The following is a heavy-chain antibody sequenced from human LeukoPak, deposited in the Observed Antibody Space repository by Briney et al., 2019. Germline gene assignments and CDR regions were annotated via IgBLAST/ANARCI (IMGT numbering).Heavy chain of an antibody. D-gene: IGHD6-19*01. CDR3: ARTGLMWYSSGWYYFDY. CDR2: INHSGST. V-gene: IGHV4-34*01. Sequence: ASETLSLTCAVYGGSFSGYYWSWIRQPPGKGLEWIGEINHSGSTNYNPSLKSRVTISVDTSKNQFSLKLSSVTAADTAVYYCARTGLMWYSSGWYYFDYWGQGTLVTVSS. J-gene: IGHJ4*02. CDR1: GGSFSGYY.